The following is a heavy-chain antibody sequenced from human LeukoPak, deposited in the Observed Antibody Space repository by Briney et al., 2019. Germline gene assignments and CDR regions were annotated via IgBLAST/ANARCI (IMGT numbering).Heavy chain of an antibody. CDR1: GFTFSSYW. J-gene: IGHJ4*02. CDR3: ARVDTAMVQGLDY. Sequence: GGSLRLSCAASGFTFSSYWMSCVRQAPGKGLEGVANIKQDGSEKYYVDSVKGRFTISRDNAKNSLYLQMNSLRAEDTAVYYCARVDTAMVQGLDYWGQGTLVTVSS. CDR2: IKQDGSEK. V-gene: IGHV3-7*03. D-gene: IGHD5-18*01.